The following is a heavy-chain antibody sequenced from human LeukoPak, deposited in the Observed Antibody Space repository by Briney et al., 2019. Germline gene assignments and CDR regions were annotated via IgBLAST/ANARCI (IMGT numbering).Heavy chain of an antibody. Sequence: GGSLRLSCAASGFAFNKYWVHWVRQVPGKGLVWVSRINGDGSSTMYADSVKGRFTSSRDNAKNTLYLQMNSLRAEDTAVYYCAKTDSTIPNLLDVWGQGTTVTVSS. CDR3: AKTDSTIPNLLDV. V-gene: IGHV3-74*03. CDR2: INGDGSST. CDR1: GFAFNKYW. D-gene: IGHD2-15*01. J-gene: IGHJ6*02.